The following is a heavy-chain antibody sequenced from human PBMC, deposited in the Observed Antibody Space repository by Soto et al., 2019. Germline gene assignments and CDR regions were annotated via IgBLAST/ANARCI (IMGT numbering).Heavy chain of an antibody. V-gene: IGHV1-8*01. CDR1: GYTFTSYD. CDR2: MNPNSGNT. CDR3: ARRSYSYVNYYYYYMDV. J-gene: IGHJ6*03. Sequence: ASVKVSCKASGYTFTSYDINWVRQATGQGLEWMGWMNPNSGNTGYAQKLQGRVTMTRNTSISTAYMELSSLRSEDTAVYYCARRSYSYVNYYYYYMDVWGKGTTVTVSS. D-gene: IGHD5-18*01.